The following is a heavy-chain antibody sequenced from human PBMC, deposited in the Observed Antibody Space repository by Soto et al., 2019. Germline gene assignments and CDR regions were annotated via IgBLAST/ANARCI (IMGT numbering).Heavy chain of an antibody. CDR2: INQDGSEK. CDR1: GFSFSGYW. Sequence: GGSLRLSCAASGFSFSGYWMTWVRQAPGKGLEWVANINQDGSEKYYVDSVKGRFTISRDNAKNSLYLQMNSLRAEDTAVYYCARDWNGYRDYWGQGTLVTVSS. V-gene: IGHV3-7*05. CDR3: ARDWNGYRDY. J-gene: IGHJ4*02. D-gene: IGHD5-12*01.